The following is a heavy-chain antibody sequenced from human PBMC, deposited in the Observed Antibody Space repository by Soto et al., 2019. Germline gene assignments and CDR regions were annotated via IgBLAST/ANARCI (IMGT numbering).Heavy chain of an antibody. CDR2: ISGCGSRI. CDR3: AKGGDSSSWKNWFDP. D-gene: IGHD6-13*01. V-gene: IGHV3-23*01. CDR1: GFTFSNYA. J-gene: IGHJ5*02. Sequence: EVQLLESGGGLVQPGGSLRLSCAASGFTFSNYAMTWVRQAPGKGLEWVSGISGCGSRIYYADSVKGLFTISRDNSKNTLYLQMNSLRSEDTAVYYCAKGGDSSSWKNWFDPWGQGTLVTVSA.